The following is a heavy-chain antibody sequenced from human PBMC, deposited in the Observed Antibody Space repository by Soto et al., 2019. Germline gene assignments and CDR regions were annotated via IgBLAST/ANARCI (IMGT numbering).Heavy chain of an antibody. V-gene: IGHV3-30*18. CDR2: ISHDGSYK. Sequence: PGGSLRLSCAASGFSFTTYVMHWVRQAPGKGLEWVAVISHDGSYKYYGDAVKARFTISRDTSKNAVYLEMNSLRPEDTAVYYCAKGLLAIVGTTLPRDAFNIWGQGTMVTVSS. CDR3: AKGLLAIVGTTLPRDAFNI. J-gene: IGHJ3*02. D-gene: IGHD1-26*01. CDR1: GFSFTTYV.